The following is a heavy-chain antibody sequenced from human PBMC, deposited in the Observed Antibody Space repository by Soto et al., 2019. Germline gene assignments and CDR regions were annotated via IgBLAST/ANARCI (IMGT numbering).Heavy chain of an antibody. V-gene: IGHV1-69*13. CDR1: GGTFSSYA. CDR3: ANRVATTEGWDX. CDR2: IIPIFGTA. Sequence: SVKVSCKASGGTFSSYAISWVRQAPGQGLEWMGGIIPIFGTANYAQKFQGRVTITADESTSTAYMELSSLRSEDTAVYYCANRVATTEGWDXWGQGTLVTVSS. D-gene: IGHD5-12*01. J-gene: IGHJ4*02.